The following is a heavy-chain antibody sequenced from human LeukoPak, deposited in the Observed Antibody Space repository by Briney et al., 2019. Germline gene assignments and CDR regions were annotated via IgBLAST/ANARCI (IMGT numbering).Heavy chain of an antibody. J-gene: IGHJ3*02. CDR1: GFTFSSYG. CDR2: ITYDGSNK. CDR3: GKDPRGGHQGAVGAFDI. V-gene: IGHV3-30*18. D-gene: IGHD3-10*01. Sequence: GRSLRLSCAASGFTFSSYGMHWVRQAPGKGLEWVAVITYDGSNKYYADSVKGRFTISRDNSKNKLYLQMNRLGAEDTDVYYCGKDPRGGHQGAVGAFDIWGQGTMVTVSS.